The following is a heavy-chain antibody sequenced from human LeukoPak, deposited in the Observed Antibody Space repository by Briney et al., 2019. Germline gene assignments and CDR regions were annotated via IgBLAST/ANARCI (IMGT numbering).Heavy chain of an antibody. CDR3: ARDLPSYYYDSGNMFDP. V-gene: IGHV4-4*07. CDR1: GGSISSYY. J-gene: IGHJ5*02. CDR2: IYTTGRT. D-gene: IGHD3-10*01. Sequence: SETLSLTCTVSGGSISSYYWSWIRQPAARGLEWIGRIYTTGRTNYNASLKSRVIMSVDTSNNQFSLKLSSVTAADTAVYYCARDLPSYYYDSGNMFDPWGQGILVTFA.